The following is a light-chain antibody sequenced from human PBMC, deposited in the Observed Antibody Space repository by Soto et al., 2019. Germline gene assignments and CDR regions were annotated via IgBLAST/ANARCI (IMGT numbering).Light chain of an antibody. J-gene: IGLJ2*01. Sequence: QSALTQPASVSGSPGQSITISCTGTSSDVGGYNYVSWYQQHPGKAPKLMIYDVSHRPSGVSNRFSGSKSGNTASLTISGLQAEDEADDYCSSYTSSSTLVVFGRGTKLTVL. V-gene: IGLV2-14*01. CDR2: DVS. CDR3: SSYTSSSTLVV. CDR1: SSDVGGYNY.